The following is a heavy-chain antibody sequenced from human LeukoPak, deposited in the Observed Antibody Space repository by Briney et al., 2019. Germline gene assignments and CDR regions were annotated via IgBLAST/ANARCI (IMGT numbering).Heavy chain of an antibody. J-gene: IGHJ6*03. CDR1: GYFISSGYY. D-gene: IGHD3-10*01. Sequence: SETLSLTCTVSGYFISSGYYWGWIRPPPGKGLQWIGSIHHSGSTYYNPSLKSRVTISVDTSKNQFSLKLSSVTAADTAVYYCARGEGSGSYGTGYYYYMDVWGKGTTVTISS. V-gene: IGHV4-38-2*02. CDR2: IHHSGST. CDR3: ARGEGSGSYGTGYYYYMDV.